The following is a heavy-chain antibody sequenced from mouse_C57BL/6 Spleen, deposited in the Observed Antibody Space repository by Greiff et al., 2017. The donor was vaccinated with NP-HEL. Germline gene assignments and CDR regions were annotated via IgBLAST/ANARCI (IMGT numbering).Heavy chain of an antibody. V-gene: IGHV5-16*01. Sequence: EVMLVESEGGLVQPGSSMKLSCTASGFTFSDYYMAWVRQVPAKGLEWVANINYDGSSTYYLDSLKSRFIMSRDNAKNILYLQMSSLKSEDTATYYCARWGYDYDGRFFDYWGQGTTLTVSS. CDR2: INYDGSST. CDR1: GFTFSDYY. D-gene: IGHD2-4*01. J-gene: IGHJ2*01. CDR3: ARWGYDYDGRFFDY.